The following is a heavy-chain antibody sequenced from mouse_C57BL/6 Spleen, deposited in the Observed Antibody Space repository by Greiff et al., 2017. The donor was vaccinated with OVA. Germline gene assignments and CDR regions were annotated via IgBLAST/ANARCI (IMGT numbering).Heavy chain of an antibody. CDR3: ARSGVVATDY. CDR2: IDPSDSET. Sequence: QVQLKQPGAELVRPGSSVKLSCKASGYTFTSYWMHWVKQRPIQGLEWIGNIDPSDSETHYNQKFKDKATLTVDKSSSTAYMQLSSLTSEDSAVYYCARSGVVATDYWGQGTTLTVSS. V-gene: IGHV1-52*01. J-gene: IGHJ2*01. D-gene: IGHD1-1*01. CDR1: GYTFTSYW.